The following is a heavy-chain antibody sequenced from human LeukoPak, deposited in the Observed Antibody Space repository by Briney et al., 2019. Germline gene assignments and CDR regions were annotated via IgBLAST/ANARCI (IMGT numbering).Heavy chain of an antibody. Sequence: GGSLRLSCAASGFTFSSFAMSWVRQAPGKGLEWVSAVTGSGSATDYADFVKGRFTISRDNSKNTLYLQMNSLRAEDTAVYYCAKAFGGYYFDYWGQGTLVTVSS. CDR3: AKAFGGYYFDY. CDR1: GFTFSSFA. CDR2: VTGSGSAT. J-gene: IGHJ4*02. V-gene: IGHV3-23*01. D-gene: IGHD3-3*01.